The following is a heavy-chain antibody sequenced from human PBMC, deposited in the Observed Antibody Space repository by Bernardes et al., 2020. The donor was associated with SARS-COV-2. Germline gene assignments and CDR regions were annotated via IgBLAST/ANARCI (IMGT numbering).Heavy chain of an antibody. V-gene: IGHV3-23*01. CDR1: GFTFSSYA. CDR3: ASIYGSGSYRRENPRGGYGMDV. Sequence: GGSLRLSCAASGFTFSSYAMSWVRQAPGKGLEWVSAISGSGGSTYYADSVKGRFTISRDNSKNTLYLQMNSLRAEDTAVYYCASIYGSGSYRRENPRGGYGMDVWGQGTTVTVSS. J-gene: IGHJ6*02. D-gene: IGHD3-10*01. CDR2: ISGSGGST.